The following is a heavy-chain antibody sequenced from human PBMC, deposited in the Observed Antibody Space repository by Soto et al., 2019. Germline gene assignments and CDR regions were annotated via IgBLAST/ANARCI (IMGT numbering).Heavy chain of an antibody. Sequence: ETLSLTCSVLGASIISYYWTWVRQPAGKGLEWIGLFYSNGIINYNSSLRSRVTMSVDTSKNQVSLKLASVTAADTARYYCARVRYTLVRGVETSLRFDPWGHGTLVTVSS. CDR1: GASIISYY. CDR3: ARVRYTLVRGVETSLRFDP. V-gene: IGHV4-4*07. J-gene: IGHJ5*02. D-gene: IGHD3-10*01. CDR2: FYSNGII.